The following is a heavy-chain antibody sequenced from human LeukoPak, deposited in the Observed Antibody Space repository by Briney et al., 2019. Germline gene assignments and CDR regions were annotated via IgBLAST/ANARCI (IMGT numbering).Heavy chain of an antibody. D-gene: IGHD5-18*01. CDR1: GFTFSSYA. CDR3: ARRSWIQLWYGYDY. V-gene: IGHV3-23*01. CDR2: ISGSGGST. J-gene: IGHJ4*02. Sequence: GGSLRLSCAASGFTFSSYAMSWFRQAPEKGLEWVSAISGSGGSTYYADSVKGRFTISRDNAKNSLYLQMNSLRAEDTAVYYCARRSWIQLWYGYDYWGQGTLVTVSS.